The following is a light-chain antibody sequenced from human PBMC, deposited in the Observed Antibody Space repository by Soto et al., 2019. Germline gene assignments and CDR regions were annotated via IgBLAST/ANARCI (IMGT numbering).Light chain of an antibody. CDR3: QQYYTTPRT. Sequence: DIVMTQSPDSLAVSLGERATINCKSSQSIFYSSNNNNYLAWYQQKPGQPPKLLIYWASSRESGVPVRFSGSVSGTDFTLTISSLQAEDVAVYYCQQYYTTPRTFGQGTKVEIK. V-gene: IGKV4-1*01. J-gene: IGKJ1*01. CDR1: QSIFYSSNNNNY. CDR2: WAS.